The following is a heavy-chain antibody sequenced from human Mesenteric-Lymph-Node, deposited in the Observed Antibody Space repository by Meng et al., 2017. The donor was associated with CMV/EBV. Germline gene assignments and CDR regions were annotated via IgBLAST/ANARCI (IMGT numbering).Heavy chain of an antibody. Sequence: GGSLRLSCAASGFTFTSYSMNWVRQAPGKGLEWVSSISSSGSYIYYADSVKGRFTISRDNSKNTLYLQMNSLRAEDTAVYYCARRVLDGYDLGLDYWGQGTLVTVSS. D-gene: IGHD5-12*01. CDR1: GFTFTSYS. CDR2: ISSSGSYI. CDR3: ARRVLDGYDLGLDY. J-gene: IGHJ4*02. V-gene: IGHV3-21*01.